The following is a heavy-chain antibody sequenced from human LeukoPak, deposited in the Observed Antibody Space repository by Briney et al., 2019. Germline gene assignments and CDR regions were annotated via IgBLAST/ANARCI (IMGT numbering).Heavy chain of an antibody. V-gene: IGHV4-61*02. Sequence: SETLSLTCAVSGYSITSGYYWSWIRQPAGKGLEWIGRIYTSGSTNYNPSLKSRVTISVDTSKNQFSLKLSSVTAADTAVYYCARDSKFSTYGGFHYFDYWGQGTLVTVSS. CDR2: IYTSGST. CDR1: GYSITSGYY. CDR3: ARDSKFSTYGGFHYFDY. J-gene: IGHJ4*02. D-gene: IGHD4-23*01.